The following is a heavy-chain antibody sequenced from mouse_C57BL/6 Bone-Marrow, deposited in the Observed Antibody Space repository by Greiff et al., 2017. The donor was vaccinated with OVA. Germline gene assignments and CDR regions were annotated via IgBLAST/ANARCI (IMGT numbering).Heavy chain of an antibody. J-gene: IGHJ1*03. D-gene: IGHD1-1*01. Sequence: QVQLQQSGAELVMPGASVKLSCKASGYTFTSYWMHWVKQRPGQGLEWIGEIDPSDSYTNYNQKFKGKSTLTVDKSSSTAYMQLSSLTSEDSAVYYCARKGHYYGSSSGYFDVWGTGTTVTVSS. V-gene: IGHV1-69*01. CDR2: IDPSDSYT. CDR1: GYTFTSYW. CDR3: ARKGHYYGSSSGYFDV.